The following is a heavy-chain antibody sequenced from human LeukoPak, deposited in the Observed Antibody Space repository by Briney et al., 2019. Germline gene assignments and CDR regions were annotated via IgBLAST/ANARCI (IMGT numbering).Heavy chain of an antibody. J-gene: IGHJ3*02. CDR2: LSGSGIST. Sequence: PGGSLRLSCAASGFTFSSYAMTWVRQAPGRGLQWVSALSGSGISTYYADSVKGRFTISRDNSKNTLYLQMNSLRTDDTAVYYWAKRRSTVTSAWDAFDIWGQGTMVTVSS. CDR3: AKRRSTVTSAWDAFDI. CDR1: GFTFSSYA. V-gene: IGHV3-23*01. D-gene: IGHD4-17*01.